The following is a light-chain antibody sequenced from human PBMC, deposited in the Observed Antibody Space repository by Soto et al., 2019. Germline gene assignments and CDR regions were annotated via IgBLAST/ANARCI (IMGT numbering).Light chain of an antibody. J-gene: IGKJ3*01. V-gene: IGKV1-5*03. Sequence: DIQMTQSPSTLSASVGDRVTITCRASQSISSWLAWYQQRPGKAPKLLIYKASSLESGVPSRFSGSGSGTEFTLTISSLQPDDFATYYCQQDNSYSTFGPGNKVDIK. CDR3: QQDNSYST. CDR2: KAS. CDR1: QSISSW.